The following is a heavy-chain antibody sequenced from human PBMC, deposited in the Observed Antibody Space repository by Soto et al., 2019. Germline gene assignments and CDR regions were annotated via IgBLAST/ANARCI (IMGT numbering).Heavy chain of an antibody. J-gene: IGHJ6*03. D-gene: IGHD2-2*01. V-gene: IGHV4-34*01. CDR2: INHSGST. CDR3: ARERPYCSSTSCYRSYYYYYYYMDV. CDR1: GGSFSGYY. Sequence: TSETLSLTCAVYGGSFSGYYWSWIRQPPGKGLEWIGEINHSGSTNYNPSLKSRVTISVDTSKNQFSLKLSSVTAADTAVYYCARERPYCSSTSCYRSYYYYYYYMDVWGKGTTVTVSS.